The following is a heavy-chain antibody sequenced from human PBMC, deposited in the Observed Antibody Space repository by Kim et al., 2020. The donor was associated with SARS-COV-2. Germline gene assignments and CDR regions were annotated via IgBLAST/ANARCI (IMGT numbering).Heavy chain of an antibody. CDR3: ARRGYSYGFGGRGGWYFDY. Sequence: SETLSLTCTVSGGSISSSSYYWGWIRQPPGKGLEWIGSIYYSGSTYYNPSLKSRVTISVDTSKNQFSLKLSPVTAADTAVYYCARRGYSYGFGGRGGWYFDYWGQGTLVTVSS. J-gene: IGHJ4*02. V-gene: IGHV4-39*01. CDR1: GGSISSSSYY. D-gene: IGHD5-18*01. CDR2: IYYSGST.